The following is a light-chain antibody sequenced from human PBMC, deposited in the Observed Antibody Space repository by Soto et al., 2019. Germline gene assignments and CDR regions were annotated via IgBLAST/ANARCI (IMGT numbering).Light chain of an antibody. V-gene: IGLV1-40*01. CDR3: QSYDSSLSGSV. CDR2: GNS. Sequence: QSVLTQPTSVSGAPGQRVTISCTGSSSNIGAGYDVHWYQQLPGTAPKLLIYGNSNRPSGVPDRFSGSKSGTSASLAITGFQAEDEADYYCQSYDSSLSGSVFGGGTKVTVL. J-gene: IGLJ2*01. CDR1: SSNIGAGYD.